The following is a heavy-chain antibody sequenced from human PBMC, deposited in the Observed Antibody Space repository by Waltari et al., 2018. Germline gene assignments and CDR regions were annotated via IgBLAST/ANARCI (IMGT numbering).Heavy chain of an antibody. D-gene: IGHD3-10*01. Sequence: QVQLQESGPGLVKPSQTLSLTCTVSGGSISSGSYYWSWIRQPAGKGLEWIGRIYTSGSTNYNPSLKSRVTISVDTSKNQFSLKLSSVTAADTAVYYCARAMDTMVRGVIITGNAFDIWGQGTMVTVSS. CDR1: GGSISSGSYY. J-gene: IGHJ3*02. V-gene: IGHV4-61*02. CDR3: ARAMDTMVRGVIITGNAFDI. CDR2: IYTSGST.